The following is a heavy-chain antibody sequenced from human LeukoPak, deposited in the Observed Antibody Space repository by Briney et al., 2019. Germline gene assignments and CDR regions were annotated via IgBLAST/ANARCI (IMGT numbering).Heavy chain of an antibody. CDR1: GFTFSSYW. Sequence: GGSLRLSCAASGFTFSSYWMYWARQAPGKGLEWVASINHNGNVNYYVDSVKGRFTISRDNAKNSLYLQMSNLRAEDTAVYFCARGGGLDVWGQGATVTVSS. CDR3: ARGGGLDV. D-gene: IGHD3-16*01. V-gene: IGHV3-7*03. J-gene: IGHJ6*02. CDR2: INHNGNVN.